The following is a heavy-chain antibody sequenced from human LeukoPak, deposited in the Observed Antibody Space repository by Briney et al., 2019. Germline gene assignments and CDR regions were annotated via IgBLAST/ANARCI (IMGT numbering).Heavy chain of an antibody. D-gene: IGHD6-13*01. CDR2: IWYDGSNK. CDR1: GFTFSSHG. J-gene: IGHJ1*01. V-gene: IGHV3-30*02. CDR3: AQGQQLGAEYFQY. Sequence: GGSLRLSCAASGFTFSSHGMHWVRQAPGKGLEWVAFIWYDGSNKYYGDSVKGRFTISRDNSKNTLYLQMNSLRAEDTAVYYCAQGQQLGAEYFQYWDQGTLVTVSS.